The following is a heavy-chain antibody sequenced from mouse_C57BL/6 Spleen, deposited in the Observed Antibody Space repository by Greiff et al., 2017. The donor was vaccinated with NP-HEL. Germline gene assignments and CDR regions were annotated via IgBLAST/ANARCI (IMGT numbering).Heavy chain of an antibody. CDR1: GFNIKDYY. J-gene: IGHJ4*01. D-gene: IGHD2-4*01. CDR2: IDPEDGET. Sequence: VHVKQSGAELVKPGASVKLSCTASGFNIKDYYMHWVKQRTEQGLEWIGRIDPEDGETKYASKFQGKATITEDTSSNTAYLQLSSLTSEDTAIYYCARNDYDVHYAMDYGGQGTSVTVSS. CDR3: ARNDYDVHYAMDY. V-gene: IGHV14-2*01.